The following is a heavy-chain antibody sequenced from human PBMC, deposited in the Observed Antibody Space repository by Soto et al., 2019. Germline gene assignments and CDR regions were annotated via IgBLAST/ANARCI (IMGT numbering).Heavy chain of an antibody. CDR3: ASVEMATSYAFDI. V-gene: IGHV1-69*13. Sequence: SVKVACKASGGTFSSYAISWVRQAPGQGLEWMGGIIPIFGTANYAQKFQGRVTITADESTSTAYMELSSLRSEDTDVYYCASVEMATSYAFDIWGQGTMVTVS. D-gene: IGHD5-12*01. J-gene: IGHJ3*02. CDR2: IIPIFGTA. CDR1: GGTFSSYA.